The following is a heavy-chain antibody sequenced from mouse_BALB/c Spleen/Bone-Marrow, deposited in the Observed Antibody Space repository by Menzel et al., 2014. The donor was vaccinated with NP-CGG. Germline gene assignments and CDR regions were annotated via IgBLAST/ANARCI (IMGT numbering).Heavy chain of an antibody. CDR1: GYVFSSYW. CDR3: ARGDFDYDFTMDY. J-gene: IGHJ4*01. D-gene: IGHD2-4*01. V-gene: IGHV1-80*01. CDR2: IFPGDGDT. Sequence: QVQLKKYGAELVRPGSSVKISCKDSGYVFSSYWMNWVKQRPGQGLEWIGQIFPGDGDTNYNGQFKGKATLTADRSSSTAFMQLSSLTSEDSAVYFCARGDFDYDFTMDYWGQATSVTVSS.